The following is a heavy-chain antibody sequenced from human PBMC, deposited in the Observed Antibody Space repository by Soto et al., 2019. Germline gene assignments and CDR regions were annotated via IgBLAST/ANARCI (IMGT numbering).Heavy chain of an antibody. D-gene: IGHD3-10*01. J-gene: IGHJ4*02. V-gene: IGHV4-4*02. CDR1: GDSISSSNW. CDR2: IHHSGST. Sequence: QVQLQESGPGLVEPSGTLSLTCAVSGDSISSSNWWSWVRQPPGKGLEWIGEIHHSGSTKYNPSLKTRVTISIDRSRNQFSLKLSSVTAADTAVYYCARGFRVGELFHWGQGTLVTVSS. CDR3: ARGFRVGELFH.